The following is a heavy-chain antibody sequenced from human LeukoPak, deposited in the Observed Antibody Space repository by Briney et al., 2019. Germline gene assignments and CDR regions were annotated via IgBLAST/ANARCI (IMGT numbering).Heavy chain of an antibody. Sequence: GRSLRLSCAASGFTFSSYAMHWVRQAPGKGLEWVAFISNDGSYNYCTDSVKGRFNISRDNSENTSYLQMNSLSPDDTAVYYCARDGSGTNLFDVGWFDSWGQGTLVTVSS. CDR1: GFTFSSYA. J-gene: IGHJ5*01. CDR2: ISNDGSYN. V-gene: IGHV3-30*10. D-gene: IGHD1-26*01. CDR3: ARDGSGTNLFDVGWFDS.